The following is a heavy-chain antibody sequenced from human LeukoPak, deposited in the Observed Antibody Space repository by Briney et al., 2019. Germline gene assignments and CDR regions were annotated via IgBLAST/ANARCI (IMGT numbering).Heavy chain of an antibody. J-gene: IGHJ4*02. CDR1: GGSISSGDYY. CDR3: ARDERAALDY. V-gene: IGHV4-30-4*08. Sequence: KSSETLSLTCTVSGGSISSGDYYWSWIRQPPGKGLEWIGYIYYSGTTYYNPSVRSRATMSADTSKNQISLKLSSVTAADTAVYYCARDERAALDYWGQGTLVTVSS. D-gene: IGHD6-6*01. CDR2: IYYSGTT.